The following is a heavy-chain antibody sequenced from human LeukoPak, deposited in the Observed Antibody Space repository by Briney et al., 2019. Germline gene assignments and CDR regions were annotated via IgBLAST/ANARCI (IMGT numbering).Heavy chain of an antibody. V-gene: IGHV3-9*01. CDR3: ARDVYDSGRGAFDI. Sequence: GRSLRLSCAASEFIFDDYAMHWVRQAPGKGLEWVSGISWNSGSIGYADSVKGRFTISRDNAKNSLYLQMNSLRAEDTAVYYCARDVYDSGRGAFDILGQGTMVTVSS. CDR2: ISWNSGSI. CDR1: EFIFDDYA. J-gene: IGHJ3*02. D-gene: IGHD3-10*01.